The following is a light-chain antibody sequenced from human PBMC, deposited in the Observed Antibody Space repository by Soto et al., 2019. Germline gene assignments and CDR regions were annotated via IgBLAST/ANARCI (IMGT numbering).Light chain of an antibody. CDR3: SSYTSLSTVV. V-gene: IGLV2-14*01. CDR2: EVT. CDR1: SSDVGTYNY. Sequence: ALTQPASVSGSPGQSITISCTGTSSDVGTYNYVSWYQLHPGEAPKLIIYEVTNRPSGVSDRFSGSKSGNTASLTISGLQSEDETDYYCSSYTSLSTVVFGTGTKVTVL. J-gene: IGLJ1*01.